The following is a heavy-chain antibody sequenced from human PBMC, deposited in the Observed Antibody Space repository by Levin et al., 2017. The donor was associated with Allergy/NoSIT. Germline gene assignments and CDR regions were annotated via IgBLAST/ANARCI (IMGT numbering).Heavy chain of an antibody. D-gene: IGHD2-21*01. V-gene: IGHV1-69*02. Sequence: GASVKVSCKASGGSFSNSIFTWVRQAPGQGFEWMGKTIPIIDLTNYAETFHGRVTITADKSTTTTYMELTGLTSRDTAVYYCARAKEVITAFSRTSSYYFDFWGQGTLVTVSS. CDR2: TIPIIDLT. CDR3: ARAKEVITAFSRTSSYYFDF. J-gene: IGHJ4*02. CDR1: GGSFSNSI.